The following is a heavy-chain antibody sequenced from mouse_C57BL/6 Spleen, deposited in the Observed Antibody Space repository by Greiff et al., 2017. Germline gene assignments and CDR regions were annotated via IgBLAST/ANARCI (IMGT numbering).Heavy chain of an antibody. J-gene: IGHJ3*01. Sequence: VHVKQSGPELVKPGASVKIPCKASGYTFTDYNMDWVKQSPGQSLEWIGDINPNNGGTIYNQKFKGKATLTVDKSSSTAYMELRSLTSEDTAVYYCARDGNLAWFAYWGQGTLVTVSA. V-gene: IGHV1-18*01. CDR3: ARDGNLAWFAY. CDR1: GYTFTDYN. CDR2: INPNNGGT. D-gene: IGHD2-1*01.